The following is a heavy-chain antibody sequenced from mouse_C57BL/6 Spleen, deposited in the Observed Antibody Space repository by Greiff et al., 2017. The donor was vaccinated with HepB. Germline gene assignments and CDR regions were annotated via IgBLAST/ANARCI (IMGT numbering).Heavy chain of an antibody. CDR3: ARYYDSFDY. D-gene: IGHD2-4*01. CDR2: ISYDGSN. CDR1: GYSITSGYY. V-gene: IGHV3-6*01. J-gene: IGHJ2*01. Sequence: EVKLMESGPGLVKPSQSLSLTCSVTGYSITSGYYWNWIRQFPGNKLEWMGYISYDGSNNYNPSLKNRISITRDTSKNQFFLKLNSVTTEDTATYYCARYYDSFDYWGQGTTLTVSS.